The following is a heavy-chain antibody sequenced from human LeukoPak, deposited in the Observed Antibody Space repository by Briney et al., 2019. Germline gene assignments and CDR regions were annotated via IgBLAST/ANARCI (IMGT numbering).Heavy chain of an antibody. CDR2: ISAYNGNT. Sequence: GASVKVSCKASGYTFTSYGISWVRQAPGQGLEWMGWISAYNGNTNYAQKLQGRVTMTTDTSTSTAYMELRSLRSDDTAVYCCARFSEVPAAIGHYGDYWGQGTLVTVSS. D-gene: IGHD2-2*01. V-gene: IGHV1-18*01. J-gene: IGHJ4*02. CDR1: GYTFTSYG. CDR3: ARFSEVPAAIGHYGDY.